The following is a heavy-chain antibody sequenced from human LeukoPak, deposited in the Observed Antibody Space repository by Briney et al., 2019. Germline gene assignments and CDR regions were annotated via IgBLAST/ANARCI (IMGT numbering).Heavy chain of an antibody. D-gene: IGHD6-19*01. CDR2: ISWDDDK. CDR3: AHSRGPYSSGWWFDY. V-gene: IGHV2-5*02. CDR1: GFSLSTSGVG. J-gene: IGHJ4*02. Sequence: SGPTLVKPTQTLTLTCTFSGFSLSTSGVGVGWIRQPPGKALEWLALISWDDDKRYSPSLKSRLTITKDTSKNQVVLTMTNMDPVDTATYYCAHSRGPYSSGWWFDYWGQGTLVTVSS.